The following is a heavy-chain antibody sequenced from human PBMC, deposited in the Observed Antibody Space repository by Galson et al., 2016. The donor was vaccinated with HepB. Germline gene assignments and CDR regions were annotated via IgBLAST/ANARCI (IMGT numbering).Heavy chain of an antibody. CDR3: ARSLSGLDAFDF. Sequence: SETLSLTCTVSGGSISSFYWSWIRQPPGKGLEWIGYIYYTGSTNYNPSLKSRVTVSVDTSKNQFSLKLGSVTAADTAMSFCARSLSGLDAFDFWGPGAMVTVSS. CDR2: IYYTGST. D-gene: IGHD3-3*01. J-gene: IGHJ3*01. V-gene: IGHV4-59*01. CDR1: GGSISSFY.